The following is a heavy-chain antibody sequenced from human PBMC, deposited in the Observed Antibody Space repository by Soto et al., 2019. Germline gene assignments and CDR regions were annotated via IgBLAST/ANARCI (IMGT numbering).Heavy chain of an antibody. CDR2: IKSNTDGGTT. Sequence: GGSLRLSCAASGFTFSNAWMNWVRQAPGKGLEWVGRIKSNTDGGTTVYAAPVKGRFTISRDDSKNKLYLQMYSLKTEDTAVYYCTTERSGYVYSPGYYYYYGMDVWGQGTTVTVSS. D-gene: IGHD5-12*01. CDR1: GFTFSNAW. V-gene: IGHV3-15*07. CDR3: TTERSGYVYSPGYYYYYGMDV. J-gene: IGHJ6*02.